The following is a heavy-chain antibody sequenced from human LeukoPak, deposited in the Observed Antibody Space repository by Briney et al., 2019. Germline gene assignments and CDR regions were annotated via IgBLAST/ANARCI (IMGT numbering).Heavy chain of an antibody. Sequence: GGSLRLSCAASGFTFSSYAMHWVRQAPGKGLEWVAVISYDGSNKYYADSVKGRFTISRDNSKNTLYLQMSSLRAEDTAVYYCAREEKEATVTTQRVYYYYGMDVWGQGTTVTVSS. J-gene: IGHJ6*02. CDR1: GFTFSSYA. V-gene: IGHV3-30-3*01. CDR3: AREEKEATVTTQRVYYYYGMDV. CDR2: ISYDGSNK. D-gene: IGHD4-17*01.